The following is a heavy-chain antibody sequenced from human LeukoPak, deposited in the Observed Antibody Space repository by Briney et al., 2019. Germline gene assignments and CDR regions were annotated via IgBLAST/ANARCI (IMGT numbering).Heavy chain of an antibody. CDR1: GFTFDGYA. CDR2: ISWNSGSI. V-gene: IGHV3-9*01. Sequence: GGSLRLSCAASGFTFDGYAMHWVRQAPGKGLEWVSGISWNSGSIGYADSVKGRFTISRDNAKNSLYLQMNSLRAEDTALYYCAKVHDYGDYFDYWGQGTLVTVSS. CDR3: AKVHDYGDYFDY. J-gene: IGHJ4*02. D-gene: IGHD4-17*01.